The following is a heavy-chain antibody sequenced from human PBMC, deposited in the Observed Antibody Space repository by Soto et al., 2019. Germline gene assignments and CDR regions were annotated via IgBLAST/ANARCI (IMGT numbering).Heavy chain of an antibody. D-gene: IGHD2-21*01. V-gene: IGHV4-30-4*08. CDR1: GVSICSGYIF. CDR3: ARDSSFYASGAYCDNAFHL. J-gene: IGHJ6*03. Sequence: VALTCHLSGVSICSGYIFVGWVRQSPGKGLEWIGHISYGGDTSYKPSLHSRFSMSVQRSKNELYIELSSVPAAATAVYYCARDSSFYASGAYCDNAFHLWGSGTTV. CDR2: ISYGGDT.